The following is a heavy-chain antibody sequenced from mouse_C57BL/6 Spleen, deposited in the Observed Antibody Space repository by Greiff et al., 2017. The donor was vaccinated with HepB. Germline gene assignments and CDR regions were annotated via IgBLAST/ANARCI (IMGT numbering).Heavy chain of an antibody. D-gene: IGHD2-3*01. CDR2: ISNGGGST. CDR1: GFTFSDYY. Sequence: EVKLMESGGGLVQPGGSLKLSCAASGFTFSDYYMYWVRQTPEKRLEWVAYISNGGGSTYYPDTVKGRFTISRDNAKNTLYLQMSRLKSEDTAMYYCARGGDGYYVYYAMDYWGQGTSVTVSS. J-gene: IGHJ4*01. V-gene: IGHV5-12*01. CDR3: ARGGDGYYVYYAMDY.